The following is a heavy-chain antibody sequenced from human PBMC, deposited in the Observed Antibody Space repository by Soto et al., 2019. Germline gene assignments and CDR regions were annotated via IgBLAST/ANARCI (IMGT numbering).Heavy chain of an antibody. J-gene: IGHJ4*02. CDR1: GFIFRSYT. D-gene: IGHD1-26*01. Sequence: GVSLRLSCAASGFIFRSYTMHWVRQAPGKGLEWVGVITYDGSNQYYADSVKGRFTISRDNSRNTLYLQMNSLRPDDTALYYCARAPSGSYPEFDYWGQGTLVTVSS. CDR3: ARAPSGSYPEFDY. V-gene: IGHV3-30-3*01. CDR2: ITYDGSNQ.